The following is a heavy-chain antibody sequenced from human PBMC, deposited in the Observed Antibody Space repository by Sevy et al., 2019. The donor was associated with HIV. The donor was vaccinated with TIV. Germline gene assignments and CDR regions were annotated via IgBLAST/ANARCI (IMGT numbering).Heavy chain of an antibody. J-gene: IGHJ5*02. CDR3: ARDTLGYGGNPNLDLDL. V-gene: IGHV3-74*01. D-gene: IGHD4-17*01. CDR1: GFSFSRYF. Sequence: GGSLRLSCAASGFSFSRYFMHWVRQAPGEGLVWVSRINSDGSTTNYADCVEGRFIVSRDNAKKTLYLELHSLRVEDTATYYCARDTLGYGGNPNLDLDLWGQGTLVTVSS. CDR2: INSDGSTT.